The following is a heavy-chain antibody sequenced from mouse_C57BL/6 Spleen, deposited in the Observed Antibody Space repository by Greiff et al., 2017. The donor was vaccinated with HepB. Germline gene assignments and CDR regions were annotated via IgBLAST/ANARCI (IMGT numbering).Heavy chain of an antibody. J-gene: IGHJ3*01. V-gene: IGHV1-82*01. CDR2: IYPGDGDT. CDR1: GYAFSSSW. D-gene: IGHD4-1*01. Sequence: VQLQQSGPELVKPGASVKISCKASGYAFSSSWMNWVKQRPGKGLEWIGRIYPGDGDTNYNGNFKGKATLTADKSSSTAYMQLSSLTSEDSAVYFCARSGLGHAWFAYWGQGTLVTVSA. CDR3: ARSGLGHAWFAY.